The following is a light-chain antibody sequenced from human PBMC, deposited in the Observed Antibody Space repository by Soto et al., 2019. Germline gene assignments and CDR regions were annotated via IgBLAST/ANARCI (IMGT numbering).Light chain of an antibody. Sequence: EIVLTQSPGTLSLSPGERATLSCRASQSVSSSYLAWYQQKPGQAPRLLIYGASSRATGIPDRFSGSGSGTDFTLSICRLGPEDFAVYSCQQYGSSPGTFGQGTKVEFK. J-gene: IGKJ1*01. V-gene: IGKV3-20*01. CDR1: QSVSSSY. CDR2: GAS. CDR3: QQYGSSPGT.